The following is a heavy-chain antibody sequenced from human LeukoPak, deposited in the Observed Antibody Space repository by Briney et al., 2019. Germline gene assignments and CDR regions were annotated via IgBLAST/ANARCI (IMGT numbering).Heavy chain of an antibody. V-gene: IGHV3-23*01. CDR2: SSGSGGST. J-gene: IGHJ4*02. Sequence: PGGSLRLSCAASGFTVSSSYAMSCVRQAPGKGLEWVSASSGSGGSTYYADSVKGRFTISRDNSKNTLYLQMNSLRAEDTAVYYCAKDLFIGVTTDPHSFDYWGQGTLVTVSS. D-gene: IGHD4-17*01. CDR3: AKDLFIGVTTDPHSFDY. CDR1: GFTVSSSYA.